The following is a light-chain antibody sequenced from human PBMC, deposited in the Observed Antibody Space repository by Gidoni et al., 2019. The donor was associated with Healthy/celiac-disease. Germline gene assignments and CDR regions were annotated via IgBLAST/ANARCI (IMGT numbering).Light chain of an antibody. V-gene: IGKV3-20*01. Sequence: EIVLTQSPGTLSLSPGERATLSCRASQSVSSSYLAWYQQKPGQAPRLLIYGASRRATGIPDRFSGSGSGTDFTLTISRLEPEDFAVYYCQQYGSSPTFGGXTKVEIK. CDR3: QQYGSSPT. CDR2: GAS. J-gene: IGKJ4*01. CDR1: QSVSSSY.